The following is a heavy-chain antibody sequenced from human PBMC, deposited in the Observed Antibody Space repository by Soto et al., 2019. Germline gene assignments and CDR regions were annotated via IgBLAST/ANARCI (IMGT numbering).Heavy chain of an antibody. CDR1: AASFSKYY. Sequence: LSLTCTVSAASFSKYYWTWIRQSPGKGLEWIGYIYFNGNTNYNPSLKSRVTMSVDTSKNQFSLKLSSVTAADTAVYYCARGGGYYDSTDYYYYGMDVPGQRTTVTVSS. CDR2: IYFNGNT. D-gene: IGHD3-9*01. CDR3: ARGGGYYDSTDYYYYGMDV. J-gene: IGHJ6*02. V-gene: IGHV4-59*12.